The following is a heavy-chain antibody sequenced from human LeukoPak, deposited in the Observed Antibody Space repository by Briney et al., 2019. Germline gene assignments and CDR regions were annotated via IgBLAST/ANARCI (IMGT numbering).Heavy chain of an antibody. J-gene: IGHJ4*02. CDR2: INSSSDYI. CDR3: ARDATQLLIASGPFYYFDS. D-gene: IGHD2-15*01. V-gene: IGHV3-21*01. Sequence: GGSLRLSCVASGFTFSRYSMNWVRQAPGKGLEWVSSINSSSDYIYYADSVNGRFTISRDNAKNSVYLQINSLRADDTAVYYCARDATQLLIASGPFYYFDSWGQGTLVTVSP. CDR1: GFTFSRYS.